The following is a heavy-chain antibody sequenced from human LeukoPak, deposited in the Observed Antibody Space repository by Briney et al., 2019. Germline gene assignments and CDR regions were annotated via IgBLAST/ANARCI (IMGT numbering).Heavy chain of an antibody. CDR2: ISYDGSNK. V-gene: IGHV3-30*18. J-gene: IGHJ4*02. CDR3: AKDGTYYYGSGSYYIDY. D-gene: IGHD3-10*01. CDR1: GFTFSSYG. Sequence: GRSLRLSCAASGFTFSSYGMHWVRQAPGKGLEWVAVISYDGSNKYYADSVKGRFTISRDNSKNTLYLQMNSLRAEGTAVYYCAKDGTYYYGSGSYYIDYWGQGTLVTVSS.